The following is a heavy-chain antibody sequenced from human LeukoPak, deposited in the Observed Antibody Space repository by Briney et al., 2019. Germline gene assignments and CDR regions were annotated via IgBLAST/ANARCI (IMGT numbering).Heavy chain of an antibody. J-gene: IGHJ4*02. V-gene: IGHV5-51*01. CDR1: GYSFTSYW. Sequence: GESLKISCKGPGYSFTSYWIGWVRQMPGKGLEWMGIIYPGDSDTRYSPSFQGQVTISADKSISTAYLQWSSLKASDTAMYYCARFLGVTVTTTRYYDYWGQGSLVTVSS. D-gene: IGHD4-17*01. CDR2: IYPGDSDT. CDR3: ARFLGVTVTTTRYYDY.